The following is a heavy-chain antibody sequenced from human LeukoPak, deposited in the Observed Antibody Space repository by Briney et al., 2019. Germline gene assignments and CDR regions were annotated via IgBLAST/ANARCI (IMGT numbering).Heavy chain of an antibody. Sequence: GGSLRPSCAASGFTFSSYAMHWVRQAPGKGLEWVAVISYDGSNKYYADSVKGRFTISRDNSKNTLYLQMDNLRAEDTAVYYCAKYQRQWLPKGGFDYWGQGTLVTVSS. D-gene: IGHD6-19*01. J-gene: IGHJ4*02. CDR2: ISYDGSNK. CDR1: GFTFSSYA. V-gene: IGHV3-30-3*02. CDR3: AKYQRQWLPKGGFDY.